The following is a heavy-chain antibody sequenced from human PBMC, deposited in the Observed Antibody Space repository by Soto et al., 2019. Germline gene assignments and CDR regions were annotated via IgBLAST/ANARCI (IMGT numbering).Heavy chain of an antibody. CDR2: IYWDNDK. V-gene: IGHV2-5*02. J-gene: IGHJ4*02. D-gene: IGHD1-26*01. CDR3: AHPDVNSLPTSYDY. Sequence: QINLKESGPTLVKPTQTLTLTCSLSGFSLNTSGVGVGWIRQPPGKALEWLALIYWDNDKRYSPFLRNRLTITKDTSKNQVVLTMTNMGPLDTGTYFCAHPDVNSLPTSYDYWGQGTLVTVSS. CDR1: GFSLNTSGVG.